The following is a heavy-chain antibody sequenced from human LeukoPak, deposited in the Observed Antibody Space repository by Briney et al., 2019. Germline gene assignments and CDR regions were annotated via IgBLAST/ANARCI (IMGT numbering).Heavy chain of an antibody. CDR2: IYYSGST. Sequence: PSQTLSLTCTVPGGSISSGDYYWSWIRQPPGKGLEWIGYIYYSGSTYCNPSLKSRVTISVDTSKNQFSLKLSSVTAADTAVYYCARRDYYDILTGSPKAFDIWGQGTMVTVSS. D-gene: IGHD3-9*01. CDR3: ARRDYYDILTGSPKAFDI. CDR1: GGSISSGDYY. J-gene: IGHJ3*02. V-gene: IGHV4-30-4*01.